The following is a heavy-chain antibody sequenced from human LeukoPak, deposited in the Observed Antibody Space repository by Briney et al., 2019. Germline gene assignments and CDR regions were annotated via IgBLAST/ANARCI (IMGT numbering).Heavy chain of an antibody. CDR3: ARVGAYCGGDCYSDY. CDR1: GFTFSNSA. J-gene: IGHJ4*02. D-gene: IGHD2-21*02. CDR2: ISGSGGST. Sequence: PGGSLRLSCAASGFTFSNSAMTWVRQAPGRGLEWVSTISGSGGSTYYADSVKGRFTISRDNAKNSLYLQMNSLRAEDTAVYYCARVGAYCGGDCYSDYWGQGTLVTVSS. V-gene: IGHV3-23*01.